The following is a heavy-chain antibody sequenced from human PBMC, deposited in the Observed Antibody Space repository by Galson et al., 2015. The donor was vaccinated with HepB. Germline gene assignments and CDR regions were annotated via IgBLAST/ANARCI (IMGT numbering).Heavy chain of an antibody. J-gene: IGHJ4*02. D-gene: IGHD2-15*01. CDR2: ISYDGRNK. V-gene: IGHV3-30*18. CDR1: GFSFNTYG. CDR3: AKQFEEGYCSGRGCSDHFDY. Sequence: SLRLSCAASGFSFNTYGMHWVRQAPGKGLEWVAVISYDGRNKYYADSVKGRFTISRDNSKNTLYLQMNSLRVEDTAVYYCAKQFEEGYCSGRGCSDHFDYWGQGTLVTVSS.